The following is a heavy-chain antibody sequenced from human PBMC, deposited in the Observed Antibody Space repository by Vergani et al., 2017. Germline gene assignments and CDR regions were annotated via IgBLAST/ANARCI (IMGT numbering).Heavy chain of an antibody. Sequence: QVQLQESGPGLVKPSETLSLTCTVSGGSVSSGSYYWSWIRQPAGKGLEWIGYIYYSGSTNYNPSLKSRVTISVDTSKNHFSLKLSSVTAADTAVYYCARANVDTAMVSFDYWGQGTLVTVSS. CDR2: IYYSGST. V-gene: IGHV4-61*10. D-gene: IGHD5-18*01. CDR1: GGSVSSGSYY. CDR3: ARANVDTAMVSFDY. J-gene: IGHJ4*02.